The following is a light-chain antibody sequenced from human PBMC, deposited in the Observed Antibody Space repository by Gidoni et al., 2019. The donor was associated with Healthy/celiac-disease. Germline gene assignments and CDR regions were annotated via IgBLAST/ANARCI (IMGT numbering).Light chain of an antibody. V-gene: IGLV6-57*02. CDR2: EDN. CDR3: QSYDSSNHVV. J-gene: IGLJ2*01. Sequence: NFMLTQPHSVSESPGKTVTISCTGSSGSIASNYVQWYQQRPGSAPTTVIYEDNQRPSGVPARFSGSIDSSSTSASLTISGLKTEDEADYYCQSYDSSNHVVFGGGTQLTVL. CDR1: SGSIASNY.